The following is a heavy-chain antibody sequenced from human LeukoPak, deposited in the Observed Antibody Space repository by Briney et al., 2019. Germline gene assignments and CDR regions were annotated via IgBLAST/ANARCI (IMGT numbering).Heavy chain of an antibody. J-gene: IGHJ4*02. V-gene: IGHV3-21*01. CDR2: ISSSSSCI. Sequence: GGSLRLSCAASGFTFSSYSMNWVRQAPGKGLEWVSSISSSSSCIYYADSVKGRFTISRDNAKNSLYLQMNSLRAKDTAVYYCARDQGYSYDFDYWGQGTLVTVSS. D-gene: IGHD5-18*01. CDR1: GFTFSSYS. CDR3: ARDQGYSYDFDY.